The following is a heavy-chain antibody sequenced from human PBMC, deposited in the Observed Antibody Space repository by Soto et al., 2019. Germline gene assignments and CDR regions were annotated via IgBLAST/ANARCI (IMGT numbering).Heavy chain of an antibody. CDR2: IYYSGST. J-gene: IGHJ4*02. CDR1: GGSISSYY. CDR3: ARKSPQRTFDY. Sequence: LSLTCTVSGGSISSYYWTWIRQPPGKGLEWIGHIYYSGSTNYNPSLKSRLTISVDTSKNQFSLKLSSVTAADTAVYYCARKSPQRTFDYWGQGTLVTVSS. V-gene: IGHV4-59*08.